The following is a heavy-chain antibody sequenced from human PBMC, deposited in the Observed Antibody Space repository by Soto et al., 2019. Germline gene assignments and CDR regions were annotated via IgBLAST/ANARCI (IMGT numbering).Heavy chain of an antibody. V-gene: IGHV4-31*03. CDR1: GGSTSSGGYY. D-gene: IGHD2-15*01. J-gene: IGHJ5*02. CDR2: VYYSGST. Sequence: PSETLSLTCTVSGGSTSSGGYYWSWIRQYPGKGLEWIGFVYYSGSTYYNPSLKSRVIISVDTSKKQFSLKLSSVTAADTAVYYCARDAALKWFDPWGQGTLVTSPQ. CDR3: ARDAALKWFDP.